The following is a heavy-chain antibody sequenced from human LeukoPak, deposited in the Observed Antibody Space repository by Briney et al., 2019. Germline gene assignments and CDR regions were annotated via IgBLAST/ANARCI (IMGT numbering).Heavy chain of an antibody. V-gene: IGHV1-8*03. CDR1: GYTFTSYD. Sequence: ASVKVSCKASGYTFTSYDINWVRQATGQGLEWMGWMNPNSGNAGYAQKFQGRVTITRNTSISTAYMELSSLRSEDTAVYYCARTSSRITMVRGPAWFDPWGQGTLVTVSS. CDR2: MNPNSGNA. D-gene: IGHD3-10*01. J-gene: IGHJ5*02. CDR3: ARTSSRITMVRGPAWFDP.